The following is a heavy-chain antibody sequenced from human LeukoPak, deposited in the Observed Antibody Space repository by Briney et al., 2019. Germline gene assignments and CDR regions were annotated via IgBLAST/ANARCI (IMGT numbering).Heavy chain of an antibody. D-gene: IGHD2-2*01. V-gene: IGHV3-30-3*01. CDR1: GFTFSTYA. Sequence: GGSLRLSCAASGFTFSTYAMHWVRQAPGKGLEWVAVISYDGSNRYADSVKGRFTISRDGSRHTVYLQMNSLRDEDTAVYYCARDQGYCTTTSCYSIGGYFDYWGQGTLVTVSS. CDR2: ISYDGSNR. CDR3: ARDQGYCTTTSCYSIGGYFDY. J-gene: IGHJ4*02.